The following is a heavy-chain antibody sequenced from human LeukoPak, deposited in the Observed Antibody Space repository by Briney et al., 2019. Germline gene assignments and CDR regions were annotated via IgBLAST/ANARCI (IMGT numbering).Heavy chain of an antibody. D-gene: IGHD6-6*01. V-gene: IGHV3-21*01. Sequence: GGSLRLSCAAPTFTFSSYSMNWVRQAPGKGLEWVSSISSSSSYIYYADSVKGRFTISRDNAKNSLYLQMNSLRAEDTAVYYCARLSSSGAFDIWGQGTMVTVSS. CDR3: ARLSSSGAFDI. CDR1: TFTFSSYS. J-gene: IGHJ3*02. CDR2: ISSSSSYI.